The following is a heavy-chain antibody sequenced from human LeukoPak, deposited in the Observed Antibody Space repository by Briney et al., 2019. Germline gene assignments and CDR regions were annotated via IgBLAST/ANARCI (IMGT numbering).Heavy chain of an antibody. D-gene: IGHD3-3*01. CDR1: GFTFSSYE. CDR2: ISSSGSTI. V-gene: IGHV3-48*03. CDR3: ARDLTIFGVVYTGPRY. J-gene: IGHJ4*02. Sequence: SGGSLRLSCAASGFTFSSYEMNWVRQAPGKGLEWVSYISSSGSTIYYADSVKGRFTISRDNSKNTLYLQMNSLRAEDTAVYYCARDLTIFGVVYTGPRYWGQGTLVTVSS.